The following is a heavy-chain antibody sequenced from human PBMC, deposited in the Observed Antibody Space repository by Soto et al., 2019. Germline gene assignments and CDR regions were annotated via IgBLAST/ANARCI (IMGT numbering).Heavy chain of an antibody. Sequence: PGGSLRLSCAASGFTFSLYGMHWVRQAPGKGLEWVAVIWYDGSNIHYADSVKGRFTISRDNSKNTLYLQMNSLRSEDTAVYYCARGLIYDSSGYYFDYWGQGTLVTVSS. V-gene: IGHV3-33*01. CDR3: ARGLIYDSSGYYFDY. J-gene: IGHJ4*02. CDR1: GFTFSLYG. CDR2: IWYDGSNI. D-gene: IGHD3-22*01.